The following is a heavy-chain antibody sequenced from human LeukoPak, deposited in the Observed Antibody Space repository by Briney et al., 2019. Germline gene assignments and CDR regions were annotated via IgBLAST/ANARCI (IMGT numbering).Heavy chain of an antibody. J-gene: IGHJ4*02. V-gene: IGHV3-43*02. Sequence: KPGGSLRLSCAASGFHFRDFSMHWVRQVPGKGLEWVSLVSGDGDTTHYADSVKGRFTISRDNNKNSLFLQINSLRVEDTAFYYCAKGNNSLSFNFDYWGQGALVTVSS. CDR3: AKGNNSLSFNFDY. CDR1: GFHFRDFS. D-gene: IGHD2/OR15-2a*01. CDR2: VSGDGDTT.